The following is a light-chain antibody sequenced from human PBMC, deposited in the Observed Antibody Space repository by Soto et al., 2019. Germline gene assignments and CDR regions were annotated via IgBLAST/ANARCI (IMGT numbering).Light chain of an antibody. CDR1: SSNIGNNY. CDR2: DNN. Sequence: QSVLTQPPSVSAAPGQKVTISCSGSSSNIGNNYVSWYQQLPGTAPKLLIYDNNKRPSGIPDRFCGSKSGTPATLGITGLQTGDEADYYCGTWDSSRSAVVFGGGTKLTVL. J-gene: IGLJ2*01. V-gene: IGLV1-51*01. CDR3: GTWDSSRSAVV.